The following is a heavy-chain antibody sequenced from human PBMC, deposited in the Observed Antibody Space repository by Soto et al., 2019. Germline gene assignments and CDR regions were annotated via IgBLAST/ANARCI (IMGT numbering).Heavy chain of an antibody. J-gene: IGHJ4*02. Sequence: PSETLSLTCSVSGASVISGDYYCSCIRQAPWKGLEWIGYIYNSGGSYYNPSLKGRLTISIDTSKNQLSLKLNSVTAADTAIYYCVGTGTTDDYWGRRTLVTVSS. CDR1: GASVISGDYY. CDR2: IYNSGGS. D-gene: IGHD4-17*01. V-gene: IGHV4-30-4*01. CDR3: VGTGTTDDY.